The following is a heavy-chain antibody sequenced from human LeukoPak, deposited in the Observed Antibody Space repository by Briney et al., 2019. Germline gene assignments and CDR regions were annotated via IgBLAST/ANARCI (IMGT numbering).Heavy chain of an antibody. V-gene: IGHV3-23*01. D-gene: IGHD2-21*01. CDR3: VKIAPDLP. J-gene: IGHJ5*02. CDR1: GFTFSSYW. CDR2: TSSSDAGT. Sequence: GGSLRLSCAASGFTFSSYWMSWVRQTPGKGLEWVAATSSSDAGTYHADSVRGRFTISRDNSKNSLYLQMNSLRADDTAVYYCVKIAPDLPWGQGTLVTVS.